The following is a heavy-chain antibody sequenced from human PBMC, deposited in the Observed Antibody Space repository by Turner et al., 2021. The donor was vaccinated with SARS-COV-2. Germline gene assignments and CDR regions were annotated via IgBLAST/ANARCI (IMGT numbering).Heavy chain of an antibody. CDR3: ARLMDTAMDYYGTDV. Sequence: QLQLQESGPGLVKPSATLSPTCTVPGGSISSSSYYRGWIRQPPGKGLEWIGNIYYSGGAYYNPSLKSRVTISVDPSKNQFSLKLTSVTAADTAVYYCARLMDTAMDYYGTDVWGQGTTVTVSS. V-gene: IGHV4-39*01. D-gene: IGHD5-18*01. CDR1: GGSISSSSYY. CDR2: IYYSGGA. J-gene: IGHJ6*02.